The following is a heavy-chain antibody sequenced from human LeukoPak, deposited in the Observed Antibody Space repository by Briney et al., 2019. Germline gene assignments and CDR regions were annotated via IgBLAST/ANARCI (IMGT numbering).Heavy chain of an antibody. J-gene: IGHJ4*02. D-gene: IGHD3-3*01. V-gene: IGHV3-20*04. CDR1: GFTFDDYG. CDR2: INWNGGST. CDR3: ARPYWGFFGVYYFDY. Sequence: GSLRLSCAASGFTFDDYGMSWVRQAPGKGLEWVSGINWNGGSTGYADSVKGRFTISRDNAKNSLYLQMNSLRAEDTALYYCARPYWGFFGVYYFDYWGQGTLVTVSS.